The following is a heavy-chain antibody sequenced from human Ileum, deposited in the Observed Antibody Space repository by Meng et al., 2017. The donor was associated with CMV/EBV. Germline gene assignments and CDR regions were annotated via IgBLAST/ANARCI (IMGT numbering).Heavy chain of an antibody. J-gene: IGHJ4*02. V-gene: IGHV1-58*01. CDR2: IVVGSGNT. D-gene: IGHD2-15*01. CDR1: GSTFTSSA. CDR3: ESIGYCSGGSCYSGPY. Sequence: SVKVSCKASGSTFTSSAVQWVRQARGQRLEWIGWIVVGSGNTNYAQKFQERVTITRDMSTSTAYMELSSLRSEDTAVYYCESIGYCSGGSCYSGPYWGQGTLVTVSS.